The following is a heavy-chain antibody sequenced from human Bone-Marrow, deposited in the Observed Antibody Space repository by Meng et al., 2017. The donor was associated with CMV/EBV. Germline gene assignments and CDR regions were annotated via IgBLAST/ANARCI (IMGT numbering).Heavy chain of an antibody. D-gene: IGHD3-3*01. Sequence: AETLSLTCTVSGGSSSRSSYYWGWIRQPPGKGLEWIGSIYYSGSTYYNPSLKSRVTISVDTSKNQFSLKLSSVTAADTAVYYCARGYPIPTKYYDFWSGISPFDPWGQGTLVTVSS. J-gene: IGHJ5*02. CDR2: IYYSGST. CDR1: GGSSSRSSYY. CDR3: ARGYPIPTKYYDFWSGISPFDP. V-gene: IGHV4-39*01.